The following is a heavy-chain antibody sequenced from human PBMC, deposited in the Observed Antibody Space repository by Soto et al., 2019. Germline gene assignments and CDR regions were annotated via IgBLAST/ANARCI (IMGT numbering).Heavy chain of an antibody. Sequence: QVQLQESGPGLVKPSETLSLTCTVSGASISGFYWSWIRKSAGKGLEWIGRIYATGTTDYNPALTSRVRMSVDTSKKQFSLTLRSVTAADTAVYYCVRDGTKALRDWFDPWGQGISVTVSS. D-gene: IGHD1-1*01. J-gene: IGHJ5*02. CDR2: IYATGTT. CDR1: GASISGFY. CDR3: VRDGTKALRDWFDP. V-gene: IGHV4-4*07.